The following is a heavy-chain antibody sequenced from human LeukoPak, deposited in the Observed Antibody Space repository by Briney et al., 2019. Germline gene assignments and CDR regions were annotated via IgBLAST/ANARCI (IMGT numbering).Heavy chain of an antibody. Sequence: KPSETLSLTCTVSGGSISSYYWSWIRQPPGKGLEWIGYIYYSGSTNYNPSLKSRVTISVDTSKNQFSLKLSSVTAADTAVYYCARGIAAAGFFNWFDPWGQGTLVTVSS. J-gene: IGHJ5*02. CDR2: IYYSGST. CDR3: ARGIAAAGFFNWFDP. CDR1: GGSISSYY. V-gene: IGHV4-59*01. D-gene: IGHD6-13*01.